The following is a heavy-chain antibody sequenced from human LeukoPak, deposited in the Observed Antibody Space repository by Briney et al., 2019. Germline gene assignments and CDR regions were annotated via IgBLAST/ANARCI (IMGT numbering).Heavy chain of an antibody. J-gene: IGHJ4*02. V-gene: IGHV3-30*02. Sequence: PGGSLRLSCAASGFTFSSYGMHWVRQAPGKGLEWVAFIRYDGSNKYYADSVKGRFTISRDNSKNTLYLQMNSLRAEDTAVYYCAKDHLLLWFGELSEHDYWGQGTLVTVSS. CDR1: GFTFSSYG. D-gene: IGHD3-10*01. CDR3: AKDHLLLWFGELSEHDY. CDR2: IRYDGSNK.